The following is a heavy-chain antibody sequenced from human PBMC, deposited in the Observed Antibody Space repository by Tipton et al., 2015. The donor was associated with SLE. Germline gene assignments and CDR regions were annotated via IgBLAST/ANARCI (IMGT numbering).Heavy chain of an antibody. CDR1: GDPFTTYW. CDR2: IYPADSDT. Sequence: VQLVQSGAEVKQPGESLRISCKVSGDPFTTYWIGWVRQMPGKGLEWMGIIYPADSDTKYSPSFQGLVTISVDKSINTAYLQWGSLKASDTAMYFCAKQNYGNIDWLDPWGQGTLVTVSS. CDR3: AKQNYGNIDWLDP. J-gene: IGHJ5*02. D-gene: IGHD3-10*01. V-gene: IGHV5-51*03.